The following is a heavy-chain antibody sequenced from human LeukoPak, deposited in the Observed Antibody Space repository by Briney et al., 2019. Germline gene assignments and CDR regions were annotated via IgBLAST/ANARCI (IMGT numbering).Heavy chain of an antibody. CDR1: GYTFTGYY. Sequence: GASVKVSCKASGYTFTGYYMHWVRQAPGQGLEWIGWINPNSGGTNYAQKFQGRVTMTRDTSISTAYMELSRLRSDDTAVYYCARGYDSAGLVDYFDYWGQGTLVTVSS. D-gene: IGHD3-16*01. V-gene: IGHV1-2*02. J-gene: IGHJ4*02. CDR3: ARGYDSAGLVDYFDY. CDR2: INPNSGGT.